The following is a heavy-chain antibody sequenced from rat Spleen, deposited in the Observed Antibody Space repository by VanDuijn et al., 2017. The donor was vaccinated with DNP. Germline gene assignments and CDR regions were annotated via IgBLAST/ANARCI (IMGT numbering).Heavy chain of an antibody. CDR1: GFTFSDYY. D-gene: IGHD1-1*01. Sequence: EVQLVESGGGLVQPGRSLELSCAASGFTFSDYYMAWVRQAPTKGLECVAYIRYDGGSIYYGDSVKGRFTISRENAKSILYLQMNSLRSEDMATYYCTRPMDYFSGGFAYWGQGTLVTVSS. CDR3: TRPMDYFSGGFAY. CDR2: IRYDGGSI. V-gene: IGHV5-22*01. J-gene: IGHJ3*01.